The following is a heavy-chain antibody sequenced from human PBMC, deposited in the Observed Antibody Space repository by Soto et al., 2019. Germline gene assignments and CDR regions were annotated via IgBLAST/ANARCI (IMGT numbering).Heavy chain of an antibody. CDR3: ARDPGAGAIFGSFGENWFDP. J-gene: IGHJ5*02. CDR1: GGSISSGGYY. D-gene: IGHD3-3*01. V-gene: IGHV4-31*03. Sequence: SETLSLTCTVSGGSISSGGYYWSWIRQHPGKGLEWIGYIYYSGSTYYNPSLKSRVTISVDTSKNQFSLKLSSVTAADTAVYYCARDPGAGAIFGSFGENWFDPWGQGTLVTVSS. CDR2: IYYSGST.